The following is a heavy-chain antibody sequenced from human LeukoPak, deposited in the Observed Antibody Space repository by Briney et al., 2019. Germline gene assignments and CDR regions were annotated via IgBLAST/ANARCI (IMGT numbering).Heavy chain of an antibody. CDR2: INPSGGST. D-gene: IGHD2-2*01. Sequence: ASVKVSCKASGYTFTSYYMHWVRQAPGQGLEWMGIINPSGGSTSYAQKFQGRVTMTRDTSTSTVYMELSSLRSEDTAVYYCARDHSGVPAAIYYFDYWGQGTLVTVSS. CDR1: GYTFTSYY. J-gene: IGHJ4*02. CDR3: ARDHSGVPAAIYYFDY. V-gene: IGHV1-46*01.